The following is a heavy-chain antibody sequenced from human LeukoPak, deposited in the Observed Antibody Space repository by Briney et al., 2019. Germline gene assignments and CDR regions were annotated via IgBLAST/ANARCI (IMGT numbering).Heavy chain of an antibody. D-gene: IGHD3-10*01. J-gene: IGHJ6*03. CDR1: GFTVSSNY. CDR3: ARTIPRPPQMARGADYYYYMDV. CDR2: IYSGGST. V-gene: IGHV3-53*01. Sequence: PGGSLRLSCAASGFTVSSNYMSWVRQAPGKGLEWVSVIYSGGSTYYADSVKGRFTISRDNSKNTLYLQMNSLRAEDTAVYYCARTIPRPPQMARGADYYYYMDVWGKGTTVTISS.